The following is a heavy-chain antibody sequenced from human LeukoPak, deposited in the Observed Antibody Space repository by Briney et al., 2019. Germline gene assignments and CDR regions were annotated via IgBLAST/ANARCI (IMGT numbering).Heavy chain of an antibody. D-gene: IGHD6-6*01. V-gene: IGHV1-2*02. CDR3: ARWVFLGSSSSSFDY. Sequence: GASVKVSCKASGYTFTGYYMHWVRQAPGQGLEWMGWINPNSGGTDYAQKFQGRVTMTRDTSISTAYMELSRLRSDDTAVYYCARWVFLGSSSSSFDYWGQGTLVTVSS. CDR1: GYTFTGYY. CDR2: INPNSGGT. J-gene: IGHJ4*02.